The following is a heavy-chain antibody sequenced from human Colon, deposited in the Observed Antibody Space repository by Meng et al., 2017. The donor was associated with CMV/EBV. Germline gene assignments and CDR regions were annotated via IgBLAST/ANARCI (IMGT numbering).Heavy chain of an antibody. Sequence: GESLKISCVASGFTFDDYGVSWVRQTPTKGLEWVCNINWNGGNPGYGDSVKGRFTISRDNANNCLYLEMNNLRAEDTAVYYCARDLPYLYGMDVWGQGTTVTVSS. V-gene: IGHV3-20*04. CDR1: GFTFDDYG. J-gene: IGHJ6*02. CDR3: ARDLPYLYGMDV. CDR2: INWNGGNP. D-gene: IGHD2-2*01.